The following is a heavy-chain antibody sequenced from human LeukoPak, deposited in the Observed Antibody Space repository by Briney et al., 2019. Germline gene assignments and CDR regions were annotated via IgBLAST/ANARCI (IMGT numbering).Heavy chain of an antibody. D-gene: IGHD3-22*01. V-gene: IGHV3-33*06. Sequence: PGGSLRLSCAASGFTFSRYWMSWVRQAPAKGLEWVAVIWYDGSNKYYADSVKGRFTIPRDNYNNTLYLQMNRLRAEDTAVYYCAKDLYYYDSRGYTDYWGQGTLVAVSS. CDR2: IWYDGSNK. CDR3: AKDLYYYDSRGYTDY. J-gene: IGHJ4*02. CDR1: GFTFSRYW.